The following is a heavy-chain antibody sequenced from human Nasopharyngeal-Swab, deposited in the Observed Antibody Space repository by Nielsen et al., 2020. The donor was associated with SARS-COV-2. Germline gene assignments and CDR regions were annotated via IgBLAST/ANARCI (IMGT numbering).Heavy chain of an antibody. V-gene: IGHV3-30*18. Sequence: GESLKISCAASGFTFSSYGMHWVRQAPGKGLEWVAVISYDGSNKYYADSVKGRFTISRDNSKNTLYLQMNSLRAEDTAVYYCAKDRVRRKALDYWGQGTLVTVSS. CDR3: AKDRVRRKALDY. CDR1: GFTFSSYG. CDR2: ISYDGSNK. D-gene: IGHD3-10*01. J-gene: IGHJ4*02.